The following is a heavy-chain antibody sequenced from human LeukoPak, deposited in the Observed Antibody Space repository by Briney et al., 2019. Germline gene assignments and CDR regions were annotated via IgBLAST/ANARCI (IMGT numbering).Heavy chain of an antibody. V-gene: IGHV4-34*01. CDR2: INHSGST. CDR3: ARGVGSYFLGWFDP. Sequence: PSETLSLTCAVYGGSFSGYYWSWIRQPPGKGLEWIGEINHSGSTNYNPSLKSRVTISVDTSKNQFSLKLSSVTAADPAVYYCARGVGSYFLGWFDPWGQGTLVTVSS. J-gene: IGHJ5*02. CDR1: GGSFSGYY. D-gene: IGHD1-26*01.